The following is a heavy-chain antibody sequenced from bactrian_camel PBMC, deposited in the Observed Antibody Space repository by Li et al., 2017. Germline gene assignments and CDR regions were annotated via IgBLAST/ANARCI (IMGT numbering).Heavy chain of an antibody. V-gene: IGHV3S26*01. D-gene: IGHD6*01. CDR3: AAGRGLVWWSSMWEETDRYTY. J-gene: IGHJ4*01. Sequence: HVQLVESGGGSVKAGGSLTLTCVASGYTYNRYCMSWYRQASGKEREFVSDIDNGGRTSYADSVEGRFTISHDSAANTVYLQMNNLTPEDTAMYYCAAGRGLVWWSSMWEETDRYTYWGQGTQVTVS. CDR1: GYTYNRYC. CDR2: IDNGGRT.